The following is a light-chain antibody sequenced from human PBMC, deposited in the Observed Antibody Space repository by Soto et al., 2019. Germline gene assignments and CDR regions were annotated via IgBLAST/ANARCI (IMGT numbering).Light chain of an antibody. J-gene: IGKJ1*01. CDR2: DVS. V-gene: IGKV1-16*01. CDR3: QQYHSYPPS. Sequence: IQMTQSPTSLSASVGARVTITCRASQGISNFLAWFQQKPGEAPKCLIYDVSSLQSGVPPRFSGSGSGTDFTLTIPSLQPEDFATYYCQQYHSYPPSFVQVSKVEIK. CDR1: QGISNF.